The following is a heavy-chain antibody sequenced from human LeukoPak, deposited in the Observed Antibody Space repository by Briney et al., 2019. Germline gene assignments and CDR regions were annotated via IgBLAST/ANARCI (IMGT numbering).Heavy chain of an antibody. CDR1: GASISSYC. CDR2: IYTSGRI. V-gene: IGHV4-4*09. D-gene: IGHD3-3*01. CDR3: ATSYDAKTAPYDL. Sequence: SETLSLTCTVSGASISSYCWSWVRQPPGKGLEWLGYIYTSGRIDYNPSLKGRVTMSVDTSKNQLSMELRFLTAADTAVYYCATSYDAKTAPYDLWGQGTLVTVSS. J-gene: IGHJ5*02.